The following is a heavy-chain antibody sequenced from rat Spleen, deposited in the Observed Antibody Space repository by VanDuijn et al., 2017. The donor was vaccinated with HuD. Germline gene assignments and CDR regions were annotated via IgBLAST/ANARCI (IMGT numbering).Heavy chain of an antibody. J-gene: IGHJ4*01. D-gene: IGHD1-2*01. CDR3: ARVVRDYSSYIGYVMDA. V-gene: IGHV5-29*01. CDR2: ISYDGSST. Sequence: EVQLVESGGGLVQPGRSLKLSCAASGFTFSNYGMAWVRQAPTKGLEWVATISYDGSSTYYRDSVKGRFTISRDNAKSTLYLQMDSLRSEDTATYYCARVVRDYSSYIGYVMDAWGQGASVTVSS. CDR1: GFTFSNYG.